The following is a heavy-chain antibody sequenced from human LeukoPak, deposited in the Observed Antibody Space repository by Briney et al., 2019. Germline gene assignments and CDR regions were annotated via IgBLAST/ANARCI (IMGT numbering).Heavy chain of an antibody. CDR1: GDSVSSNSAA. V-gene: IGHV6-1*01. J-gene: IGHJ4*02. D-gene: IGHD2-2*01. CDR3: AREFSTNRRVYFDY. CDR2: TYYRPKWYN. Sequence: SQTLSLTCAISGDSVSSNSAAWNWIRQSPSRGLEWLGRTYYRPKWYNDYAVSVKSRITINPDTSKNQFSLQLSSVTPEDTAVYYCAREFSTNRRVYFDYWGQGTLVTVSS.